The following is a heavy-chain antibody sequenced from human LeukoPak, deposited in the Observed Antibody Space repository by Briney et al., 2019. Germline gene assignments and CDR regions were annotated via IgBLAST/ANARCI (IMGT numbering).Heavy chain of an antibody. D-gene: IGHD1-26*01. Sequence: GGSLRLSCAASGFTFSSYGMHWVRQAPGKGLEWVAVISYDGSNKYYADSVKGRFTISRDNSKNTLYLQMNSPRAEDTAVYYCAKGPGWELLRSIGPYFDYWGQGTLVTVSS. CDR2: ISYDGSNK. V-gene: IGHV3-30*18. J-gene: IGHJ4*02. CDR1: GFTFSSYG. CDR3: AKGPGWELLRSIGPYFDY.